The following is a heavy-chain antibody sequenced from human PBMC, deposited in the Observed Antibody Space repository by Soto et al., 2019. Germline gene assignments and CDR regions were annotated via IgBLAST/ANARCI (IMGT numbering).Heavy chain of an antibody. CDR3: ARRSSSWYFDC. Sequence: EVQLLESGGGLVQPGGSLRLSCAASGFTFSSYAMNWVRQAPGKGLEWVSVISGSGDSTYYADSVKGRFTISRDNSKNTRYLQLTSLRAEDTAVYDCARRSSSWYFDCWGQGTLVTVSS. CDR2: ISGSGDST. J-gene: IGHJ4*02. D-gene: IGHD6-13*01. V-gene: IGHV3-23*01. CDR1: GFTFSSYA.